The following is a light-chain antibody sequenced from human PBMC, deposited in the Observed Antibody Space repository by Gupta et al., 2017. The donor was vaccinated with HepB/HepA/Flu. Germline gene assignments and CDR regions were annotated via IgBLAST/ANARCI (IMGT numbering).Light chain of an antibody. V-gene: IGKV1-12*01. CDR2: AAS. Sequence: DIQMTQSPPSVSASVGDRVTITCRASHDITNWLAWYQQKPGKAPKLLIYAASSLQSGVPSKFSGSGSGTLFTLTISSLQPEDSATYFCQQANSFPFTFGPGTKVDIK. CDR1: HDITNW. J-gene: IGKJ3*01. CDR3: QQANSFPFT.